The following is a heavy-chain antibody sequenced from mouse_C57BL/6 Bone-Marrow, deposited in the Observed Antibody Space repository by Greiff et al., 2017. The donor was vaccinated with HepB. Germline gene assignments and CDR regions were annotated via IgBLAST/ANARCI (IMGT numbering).Heavy chain of an antibody. CDR2: FYPGSGSI. CDR1: GYTFTEYT. J-gene: IGHJ2*01. CDR3: ARHEVYYGSSHYFDY. D-gene: IGHD1-1*01. V-gene: IGHV1-62-2*01. Sequence: LVESGAELVKPGASVKLSCKASGYTFTEYTIHWVKQRSGQGLEWIGWFYPGSGSIKYNERFKDKATLTADKSSSTVYMELSRLTSEDSAVYFCARHEVYYGSSHYFDYWGQGTTLTVSS.